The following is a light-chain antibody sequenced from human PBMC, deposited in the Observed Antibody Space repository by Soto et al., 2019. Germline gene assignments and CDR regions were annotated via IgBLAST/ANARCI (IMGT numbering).Light chain of an antibody. CDR2: EVN. CDR3: ASFRSGTILV. Sequence: QSALTQPASVSGSPGQSVTISCTGPRSDIGDSNFISWYQHSPGKAPRLLIYEVNNRPSGVSKRFSGSKAGNTASLTISGLPDDDEADYFCASFRSGTILVLGSGNKVTV. J-gene: IGLJ1*01. V-gene: IGLV2-14*01. CDR1: RSDIGDSNF.